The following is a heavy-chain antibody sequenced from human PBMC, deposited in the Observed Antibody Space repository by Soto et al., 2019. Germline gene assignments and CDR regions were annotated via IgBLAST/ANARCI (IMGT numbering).Heavy chain of an antibody. Sequence: QVQLQESGPGLVKPSETLSLTCTVSGGSISSYYWSWIRQPPGKGLEWIGYIYYSGSTNYNPSLKSRVTISVDTSKNQFSLKLRSVTAADTAVYYCARRFRGGYFDYWGQGTLVTVSS. D-gene: IGHD3-16*01. CDR3: ARRFRGGYFDY. J-gene: IGHJ4*02. CDR2: IYYSGST. CDR1: GGSISSYY. V-gene: IGHV4-59*01.